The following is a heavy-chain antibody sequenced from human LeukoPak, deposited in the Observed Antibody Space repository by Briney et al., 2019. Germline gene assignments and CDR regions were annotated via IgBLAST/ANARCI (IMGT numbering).Heavy chain of an antibody. CDR2: FDPEDGET. Sequence: ASVKVSCKVSGYTLTELSMHWVRQAPGKGLEWMGGFDPEDGETIYAQKFQGRVTMTEDISTDTAYMELSSLRSEDTAVYYCATWRDSYGYIGFDPWGQGTLVTVSS. CDR3: ATWRDSYGYIGFDP. CDR1: GYTLTELS. J-gene: IGHJ5*02. V-gene: IGHV1-24*01. D-gene: IGHD5-18*01.